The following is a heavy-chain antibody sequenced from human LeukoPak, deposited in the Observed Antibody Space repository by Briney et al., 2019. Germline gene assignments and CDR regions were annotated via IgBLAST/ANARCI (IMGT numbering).Heavy chain of an antibody. J-gene: IGHJ4*02. V-gene: IGHV5-51*01. CDR3: ARYTGSFTPLDY. D-gene: IGHD3-10*01. Sequence: GESLTISCEGSGYFFNTYWVAWVRQTPGKGLEWMGIISPDDSYTRYSPSFAGHITISADKSISTAYLQWTSLKASDIAMYYCARYTGSFTPLDYWGQGTLVTVSS. CDR2: ISPDDSYT. CDR1: GYFFNTYW.